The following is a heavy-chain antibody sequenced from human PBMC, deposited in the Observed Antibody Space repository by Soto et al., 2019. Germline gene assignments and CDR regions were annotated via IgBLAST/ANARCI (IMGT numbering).Heavy chain of an antibody. V-gene: IGHV1-24*01. CDR3: ATDPYSSGSNDAFDI. CDR1: GYTLTELS. CDR2: FDPEDGET. D-gene: IGHD6-19*01. Sequence: ASVKVSCKVSGYTLTELSMHWVRQAPGKGLEWMGGFDPEDGETIYAQKFQGRVTMTEDTSTDTAYMELSSLRSEDTAVYYCATDPYSSGSNDAFDIWGQGTRVTVAS. J-gene: IGHJ3*02.